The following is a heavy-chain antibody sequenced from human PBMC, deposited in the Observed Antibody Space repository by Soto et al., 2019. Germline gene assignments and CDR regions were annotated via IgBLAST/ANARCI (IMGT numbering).Heavy chain of an antibody. V-gene: IGHV1-69*02. CDR2: IIPILGIA. J-gene: IGHJ4*02. Sequence: SVKVSCKASGGTFSSYTISWVRQAPGQGLEWMGRIIPILGIANYAQKFQGRVTITADKSTSTAYMELSSLRSEDTAVYYCARARGYSYGYENWGQGTLVTVSS. D-gene: IGHD5-18*01. CDR3: ARARGYSYGYEN. CDR1: GGTFSSYT.